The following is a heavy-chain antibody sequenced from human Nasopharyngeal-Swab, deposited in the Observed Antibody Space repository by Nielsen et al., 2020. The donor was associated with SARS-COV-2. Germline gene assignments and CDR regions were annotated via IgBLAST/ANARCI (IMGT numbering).Heavy chain of an antibody. Sequence: SETLSLTCAVSGGSVSSSNWWSCVRPPPRTGLAWLGEIYHSGSTNYNPSLKSRVTISVDKSKNQFSLKLSSVTAADTAVYYCARGVPITLVGVVSSGGNQFDPWGQGTLVTVSS. V-gene: IGHV4-4*02. CDR2: IYHSGST. CDR1: GGSVSSSNW. CDR3: ARGVPITLVGVVSSGGNQFDP. D-gene: IGHD3-3*01. J-gene: IGHJ5*02.